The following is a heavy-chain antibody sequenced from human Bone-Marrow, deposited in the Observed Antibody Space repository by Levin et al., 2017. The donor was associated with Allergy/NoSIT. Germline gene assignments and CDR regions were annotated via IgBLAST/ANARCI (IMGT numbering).Heavy chain of an antibody. CDR2: IHYRGST. J-gene: IGHJ4*02. CDR3: ASPADHSDTEFHF. V-gene: IGHV4-39*01. CDR1: GGSIENGNFY. Sequence: SETLSLTCTVSGGSIENGNFYWGWLRQPPGKALEWIGSIHYRGSTYYHPSLESRLTLSVDTSENQFSLKLNSVTAADTAVYYCASPADHSDTEFHFWGPGILVTVSS. D-gene: IGHD4-17*01.